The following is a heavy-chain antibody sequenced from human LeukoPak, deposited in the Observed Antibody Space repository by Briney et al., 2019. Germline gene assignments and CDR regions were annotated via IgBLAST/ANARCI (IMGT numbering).Heavy chain of an antibody. CDR1: GFTFSSYA. CDR3: ARGLGDWGRVDY. CDR2: ISGRGGAT. Sequence: GGSLRLSCAASGFTFSSYAMSWVRQAPGKGLEWVSAISGRGGATYYADSVQGRFTISRDNSKNTLYLQMNSLRVEDTAVYYCARGLGDWGRVDYWGQGTLVTVSS. V-gene: IGHV3-23*01. D-gene: IGHD2-21*02. J-gene: IGHJ4*02.